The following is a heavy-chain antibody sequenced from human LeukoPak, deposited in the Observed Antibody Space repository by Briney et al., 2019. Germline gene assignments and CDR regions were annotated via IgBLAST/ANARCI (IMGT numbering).Heavy chain of an antibody. Sequence: GGSLRLSCAASGFILSSYGMHWVRQAPGKGLEWVARIWHDGSNDDYADSVKGRFTISRDNSKNTLYLQMNSLRAEDTAIYYCAKVTGDYYDTSGAFDYWAREPWSPSPQ. CDR2: IWHDGSND. CDR3: AKVTGDYYDTSGAFDY. J-gene: IGHJ4*02. CDR1: GFILSSYG. V-gene: IGHV3-33*06. D-gene: IGHD3-22*01.